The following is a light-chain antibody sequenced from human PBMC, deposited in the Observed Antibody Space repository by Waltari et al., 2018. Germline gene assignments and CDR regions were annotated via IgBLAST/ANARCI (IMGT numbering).Light chain of an antibody. V-gene: IGLV1-47*01. J-gene: IGLJ2*01. Sequence: QSVLTQPPSASGTPGQSVTISCSGSSSNIGSNYVYWYQQLPGTTPKLLIYRNNQRPSGVPDRFSGSKSGTSASLAIRGLRSEDEADYYCAAWDDSLSGVVFGGGTKLTVL. CDR3: AAWDDSLSGVV. CDR1: SSNIGSNY. CDR2: RNN.